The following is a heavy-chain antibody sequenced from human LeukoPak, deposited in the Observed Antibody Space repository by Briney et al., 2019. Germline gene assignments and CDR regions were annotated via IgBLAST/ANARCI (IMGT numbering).Heavy chain of an antibody. D-gene: IGHD3-10*01. CDR3: ARVVGSITMVRGVKGYYFDY. Sequence: ASVTVSCKASGGTFSSYAISWVRQAPGQGLEWMGRIIPILGIANYAQKFQGRVTITADKSTSTAYMELSSLRSEDTAVYYCARVVGSITMVRGVKGYYFDYWGQGTLVTVSS. CDR2: IIPILGIA. CDR1: GGTFSSYA. V-gene: IGHV1-69*04. J-gene: IGHJ4*02.